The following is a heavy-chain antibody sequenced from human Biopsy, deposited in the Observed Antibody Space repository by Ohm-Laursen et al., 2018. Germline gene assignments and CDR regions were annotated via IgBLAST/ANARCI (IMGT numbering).Heavy chain of an antibody. J-gene: IGHJ6*02. V-gene: IGHV4-34*01. CDR1: GGSFNGYF. CDR3: ARVPLPGIGAAYQGRFLYGMDV. Sequence: ETLSLTCAVYGGSFNGYFWSWIRQPPGKGLEWIGDITQSGSTNYSPSLKSRFTMSVDTAKKQFSLSLRSVTAADTAVYYCARVPLPGIGAAYQGRFLYGMDVWGQGTTVSVSS. D-gene: IGHD6-13*01. CDR2: ITQSGST.